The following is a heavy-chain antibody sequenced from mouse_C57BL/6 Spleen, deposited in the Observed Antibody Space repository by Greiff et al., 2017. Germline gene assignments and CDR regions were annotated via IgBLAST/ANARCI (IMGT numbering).Heavy chain of an antibody. V-gene: IGHV1-19*01. CDR1: GYTFTDYY. CDR3: ASLYYGSSYGFAY. J-gene: IGHJ3*01. CDR2: INPYNGGT. Sequence: EVQLQQSGPVLVKPGASVKMSCKASGYTFTDYYMNWVKQSHGKSLEWIGVINPYNGGTSYNQKFKGKATLTVDKSSSTAYMELNSLTSEDSAVYYCASLYYGSSYGFAYWGQGTLVTVSA. D-gene: IGHD1-1*01.